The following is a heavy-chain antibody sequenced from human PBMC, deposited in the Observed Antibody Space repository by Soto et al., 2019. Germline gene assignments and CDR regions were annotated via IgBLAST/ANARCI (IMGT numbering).Heavy chain of an antibody. J-gene: IGHJ6*02. D-gene: IGHD2-2*01. Sequence: SETLSLTCTVSGGSISSSSYYWGWIRQPPGKGLEWIGSIYYSGSTYYNPSLKSRVTISVDTSKNKFSLKLSSVTAADTAVYYCQGVVVAAAIAPSGYYYYYGMDVWGQGTTVTVS. V-gene: IGHV4-39*01. CDR3: QGVVVAAAIAPSGYYYYYGMDV. CDR2: IYYSGST. CDR1: GGSISSSSYY.